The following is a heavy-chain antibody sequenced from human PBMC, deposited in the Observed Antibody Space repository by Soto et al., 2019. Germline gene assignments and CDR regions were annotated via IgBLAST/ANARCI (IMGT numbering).Heavy chain of an antibody. CDR2: IYPGDSDT. CDR3: ASLAMVRGREYFQH. V-gene: IGHV5-51*01. CDR1: GCSFTSYW. J-gene: IGHJ1*01. Sequence: PGESLKISWKGSGCSFTSYWIGWVRPLPGKGLEWMGIIYPGDSDTRYSPSFQGQVTISADKSISTAYLQWSSLKASDTAMYYCASLAMVRGREYFQHWGQGTLVTVSS. D-gene: IGHD3-10*01.